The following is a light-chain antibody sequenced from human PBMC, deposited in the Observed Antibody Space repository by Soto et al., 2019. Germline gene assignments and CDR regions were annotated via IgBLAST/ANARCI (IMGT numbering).Light chain of an antibody. CDR1: QSISTW. Sequence: DVQMTQSPSTLSASVGDRVTITCRASQSISTWLAWYQQKPGKAPKLLIYNASSLESGVPSRFSGSGSGTEFTLTISSLQPDDFETYYCQFYNSYPYTFGQRTKLEIK. J-gene: IGKJ2*01. CDR3: QFYNSYPYT. CDR2: NAS. V-gene: IGKV1-5*03.